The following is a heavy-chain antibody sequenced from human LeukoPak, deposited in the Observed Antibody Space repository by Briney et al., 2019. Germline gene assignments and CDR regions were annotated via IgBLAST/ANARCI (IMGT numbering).Heavy chain of an antibody. CDR3: ARDYYTSGSPNDY. V-gene: IGHV3-23*01. CDR1: GFTFSNYA. Sequence: GGSLRLSCAASGFTFSNYAMSWVRQAPGKGLDWVSTISGSGPATYYAESVKGRFTISRDNAKNTLYLQMNSLRAEDTALYYCARDYYTSGSPNDYWGQGTLVTVSS. D-gene: IGHD3-10*01. J-gene: IGHJ4*02. CDR2: ISGSGPAT.